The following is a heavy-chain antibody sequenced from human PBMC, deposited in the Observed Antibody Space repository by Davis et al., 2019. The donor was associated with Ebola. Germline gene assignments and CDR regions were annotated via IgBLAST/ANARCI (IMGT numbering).Heavy chain of an antibody. D-gene: IGHD6-19*01. Sequence: PGGSLRLSCAASGFSFSSYAMSWVRQAPGKGLEWVSAIRGSGDSTYYADSVKGRFTISRDNSKNTLYLQMNSLRAEDTAIYYCAKGAIGAVADSWGQGTLVTVSS. CDR1: GFSFSSYA. V-gene: IGHV3-23*01. CDR3: AKGAIGAVADS. CDR2: IRGSGDST. J-gene: IGHJ5*02.